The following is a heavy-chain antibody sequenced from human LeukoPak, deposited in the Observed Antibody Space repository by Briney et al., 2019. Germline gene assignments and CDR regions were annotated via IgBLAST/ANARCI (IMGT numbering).Heavy chain of an antibody. CDR3: ARSVGGNRAHYYGSGTPPANWFDP. D-gene: IGHD3-10*01. CDR1: GGSISSSKYY. CDR2: IFNNGST. V-gene: IGHV4-39*01. J-gene: IGHJ5*02. Sequence: SETLSLTCTVSGGSISSSKYYWGWIRQPPGKGLEWIGTIFNNGSTHYNPSLKSRVTISVDTSKNQFSLKLTSVTAADTAVYYCARSVGGNRAHYYGSGTPPANWFDPWGQGTLVTVSS.